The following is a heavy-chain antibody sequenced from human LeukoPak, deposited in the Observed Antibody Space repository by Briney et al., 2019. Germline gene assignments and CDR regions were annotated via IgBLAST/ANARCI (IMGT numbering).Heavy chain of an antibody. Sequence: GGSLRLSCAASGFTFSNYWMSWVRQAPGKGLEWVANIKQDGSEKYYVDSMKGRFTISRDNAKNLLYLRMNSLRAEDTAVYYCARIPAIYYYYMDVWGKGTTVTVSS. J-gene: IGHJ6*03. CDR3: ARIPAIYYYYMDV. V-gene: IGHV3-7*01. CDR2: IKQDGSEK. CDR1: GFTFSNYW. D-gene: IGHD2-2*01.